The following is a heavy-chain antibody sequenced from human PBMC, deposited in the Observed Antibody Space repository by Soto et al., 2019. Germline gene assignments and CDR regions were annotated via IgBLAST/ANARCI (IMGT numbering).Heavy chain of an antibody. V-gene: IGHV3-64D*08. CDR1: GFTFSSYG. CDR3: VKVTITPGVVVAATNAFDI. CDR2: ISSNGGST. J-gene: IGHJ3*02. D-gene: IGHD2-15*01. Sequence: GGSLRLSCSASGFTFSSYGMHWVRQAPGKGLEYVSAISSNGGSTYYADSVKGRFTISRDNSKNTLYLQMSSLRAEDTAVYYCVKVTITPGVVVAATNAFDIWGQRTMVTVSS.